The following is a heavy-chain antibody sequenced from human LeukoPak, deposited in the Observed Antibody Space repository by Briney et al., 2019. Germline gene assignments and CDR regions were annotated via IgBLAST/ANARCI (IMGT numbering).Heavy chain of an antibody. CDR3: ARLPMAITPHVDH. J-gene: IGHJ4*02. D-gene: IGHD4-23*01. Sequence: PSETLSLTCTVSGGSISSYYWSWIRQPPGKGLEWIGYIYYSGSTNYNPSLKSRVTISVDTSKNQFSLKLRSVTAADTAVYYCARLPMAITPHVDHWGQGTLVTVSS. CDR2: IYYSGST. CDR1: GGSISSYY. V-gene: IGHV4-59*01.